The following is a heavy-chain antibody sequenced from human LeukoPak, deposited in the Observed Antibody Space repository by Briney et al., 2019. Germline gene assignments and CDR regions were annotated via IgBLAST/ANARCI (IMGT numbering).Heavy chain of an antibody. V-gene: IGHV4-39*01. Sequence: SETLSLTCTVSGGSISSSSYYWGWIRQPPGKGLEWIGSIYYSGSTYYNPSLKSRVTISVDTSKNQFSLKLSSVTAADTAVYYCARLPVNDAFDIWGPGTMVTVSS. D-gene: IGHD4-17*01. J-gene: IGHJ3*02. CDR3: ARLPVNDAFDI. CDR2: IYYSGST. CDR1: GGSISSSSYY.